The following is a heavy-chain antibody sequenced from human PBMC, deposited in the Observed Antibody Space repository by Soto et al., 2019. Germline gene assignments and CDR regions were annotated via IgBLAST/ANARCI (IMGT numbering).Heavy chain of an antibody. D-gene: IGHD2-2*01. J-gene: IGHJ5*02. CDR2: INHSGST. CDR3: AREGYYCSSTNCRNWFDP. Sequence: QVQLQQWGAGLLKPSETLSLTCAVYGGSCSDNYWSWIRQPPGKGLEWIGVINHSGSTNYNPSLKSRVTISVDTTENQFSLKVSSVTAADTAVYYCAREGYYCSSTNCRNWFDPWGQGTLVTVSS. CDR1: GGSCSDNY. V-gene: IGHV4-34*01.